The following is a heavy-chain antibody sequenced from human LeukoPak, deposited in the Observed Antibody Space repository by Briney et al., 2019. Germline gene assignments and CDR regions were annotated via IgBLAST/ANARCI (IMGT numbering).Heavy chain of an antibody. V-gene: IGHV4-59*01. CDR2: IYYSGST. D-gene: IGHD3-3*01. CDR1: GGSISSYY. CDR3: ARVRTAYYDFWRVDKEWFDP. Sequence: SETLSLTCTVSGGSISSYYWSWIRQPPGKGLEGIGYIYYSGSTNYNPSLKSRVTISVDTSKNQFSLKLSSVTAADTAVYYCARVRTAYYDFWRVDKEWFDPWGQGTLVTVSS. J-gene: IGHJ5*02.